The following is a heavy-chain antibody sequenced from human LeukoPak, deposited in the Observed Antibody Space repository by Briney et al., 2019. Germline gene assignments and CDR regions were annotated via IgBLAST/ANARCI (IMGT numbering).Heavy chain of an antibody. D-gene: IGHD5-12*01. V-gene: IGHV4-59*08. CDR1: GGSISTYY. CDR3: ARGDVVATALDP. Sequence: PSETLSLTCTVSGGSISTYYWNWIRQPPGKGLEWIGYIYYSGSTKYNPSLKTRVTISVDTSKNQFSLKLSSVTAADTAVYYCARGDVVATALDPWGQGTLVTVS. J-gene: IGHJ5*02. CDR2: IYYSGST.